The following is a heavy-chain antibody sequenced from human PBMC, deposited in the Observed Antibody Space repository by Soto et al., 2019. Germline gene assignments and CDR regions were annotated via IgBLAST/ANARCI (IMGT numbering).Heavy chain of an antibody. CDR1: GFTFSSYS. J-gene: IGHJ3*02. CDR2: ISSSSRYI. CDR3: ARDRAHHAFDI. V-gene: IGHV3-21*01. Sequence: GGSLRLSCAASGFTFSSYSVDWVRQAPGKGLEWVSSISSSSRYIYYADSVKGRFTISRDNAKNSLYLQLNSLKAEDTAAYYCARDRAHHAFDIWGQGTMVTVSS.